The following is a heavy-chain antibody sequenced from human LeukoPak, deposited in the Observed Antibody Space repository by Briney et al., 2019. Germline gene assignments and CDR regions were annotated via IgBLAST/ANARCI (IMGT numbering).Heavy chain of an antibody. Sequence: PGGSLRLSCAVSGFSFSSYWMSWVRQARGKGPEWVTNINQDGGEKYYVDSVKGRFTISRDNAKNSLYLQMNSLRAEDTAVYYCTREWYYGFDYWGQGTLVTVSS. CDR1: GFSFSSYW. CDR3: TREWYYGFDY. D-gene: IGHD3-10*01. J-gene: IGHJ4*02. CDR2: INQDGGEK. V-gene: IGHV3-7*05.